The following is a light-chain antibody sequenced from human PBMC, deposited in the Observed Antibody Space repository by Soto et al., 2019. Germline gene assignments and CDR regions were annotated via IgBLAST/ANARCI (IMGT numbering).Light chain of an antibody. Sequence: EIVLTQSPGTLSLSPGERATLSCRASQSVSRTYLAWYQQKPVQAPRLLIYATSSRATGIPDRFSGSGSGTEFTLNINGLQSEDFAVYHCQQYDKWPRTFGQGTKVDI. CDR1: QSVSRTY. J-gene: IGKJ1*01. CDR3: QQYDKWPRT. CDR2: ATS. V-gene: IGKV3-20*01.